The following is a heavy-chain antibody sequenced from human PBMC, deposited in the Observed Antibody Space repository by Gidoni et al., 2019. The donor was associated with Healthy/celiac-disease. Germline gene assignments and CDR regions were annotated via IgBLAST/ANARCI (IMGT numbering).Heavy chain of an antibody. D-gene: IGHD3-3*01. J-gene: IGHJ6*02. CDR3: ARQTPTYYDFWSGYYSPNYGMDV. CDR1: GGSFSGYY. Sequence: QVQLQQWGAGLLKPSETLSLTCAVYGGSFSGYYWRWIRQPPGKGLEWIGEINHSGSTNYDPSLKSRVTISVDTSKNQFSLKLSSVTAADTAVYYCARQTPTYYDFWSGYYSPNYGMDVWGQGTTVTVSS. CDR2: INHSGST. V-gene: IGHV4-34*01.